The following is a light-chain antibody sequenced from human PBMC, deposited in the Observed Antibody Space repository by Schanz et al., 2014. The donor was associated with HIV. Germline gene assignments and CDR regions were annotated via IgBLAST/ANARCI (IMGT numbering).Light chain of an antibody. CDR1: QSLLHESGHNY. Sequence: DIAMTQSPLSLPVTPGAPASISCRSSQSLLHESGHNYVDWYLQRPGQSPQLLVYLGSNRASGVPDRFSGSGSGTDFTLKISRVEAEDVGVYYCMQGIHLPWTFGQGTKVEIK. CDR3: MQGIHLPWT. J-gene: IGKJ1*01. CDR2: LGS. V-gene: IGKV2-28*01.